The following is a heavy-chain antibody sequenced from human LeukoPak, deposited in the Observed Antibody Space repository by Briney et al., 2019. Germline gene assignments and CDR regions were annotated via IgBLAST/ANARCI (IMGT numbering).Heavy chain of an antibody. CDR2: ISSGGGNI. Sequence: GGSLRLSCAASGFTFSRYEMIWVRQAPGKGREWVSYISSGGGNIYYADSVRGRFTISSDSAKSLLYLQMNSLRAEDTAVYYCARDLKTSRGVDRVILRYFDWPRGYFDYWGQGTLVTVSS. CDR1: GFTFSRYE. V-gene: IGHV3-48*03. CDR3: ARDLKTSRGVDRVILRYFDWPRGYFDY. J-gene: IGHJ4*02. D-gene: IGHD3-9*01.